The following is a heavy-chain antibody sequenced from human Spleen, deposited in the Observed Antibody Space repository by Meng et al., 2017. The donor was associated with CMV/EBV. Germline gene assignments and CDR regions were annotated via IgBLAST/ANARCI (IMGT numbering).Heavy chain of an antibody. V-gene: IGHV3-33*06. CDR3: AKKLWVPAAPHAFDV. CDR1: GFTFSTFG. Sequence: GGSLRLSCAASGFTFSTFGMHWVRQAPGKELEWVALIWQDGSHKYYGDSVKGRSTISRDDSRNTVYFQMNSLRDEDTAVYYCAKKLWVPAAPHAFDVWGQGTMVTVSS. D-gene: IGHD2-2*01. J-gene: IGHJ3*01. CDR2: IWQDGSHK.